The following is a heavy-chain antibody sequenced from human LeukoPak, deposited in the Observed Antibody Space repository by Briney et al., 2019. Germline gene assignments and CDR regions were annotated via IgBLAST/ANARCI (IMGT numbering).Heavy chain of an antibody. CDR1: GYTLTELS. V-gene: IGHV1-24*01. D-gene: IGHD2-21*02. CDR3: ATAAYCGGDCYSFYYYGMDV. CDR2: FDPEDGET. J-gene: IGHJ6*02. Sequence: ASVKVSCKVSGYTLTELSMHWVRQAPGKGLERMGGFDPEDGETIYAQKFQGRVTMTEDTSTDTAYMELSSLRSEDTAVYYCATAAYCGGDCYSFYYYGMDVWGQGTTVTVSS.